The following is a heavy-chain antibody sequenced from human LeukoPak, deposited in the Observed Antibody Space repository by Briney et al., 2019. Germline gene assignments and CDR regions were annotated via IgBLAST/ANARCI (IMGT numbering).Heavy chain of an antibody. CDR3: ARVSPYCSGGSCYFDY. D-gene: IGHD2-15*01. J-gene: IGHJ4*02. CDR1: GGSISSSGYY. V-gene: IGHV4-39*07. Sequence: SDTLSLTCTVSGGSISSSGYYWGWSRQPPGKGLEWIGSIYYSGSTQYNPSLKSRVTISVDTSKNQFSLKLSSVTAADTAVYYCARVSPYCSGGSCYFDYWGQGTLVTVSS. CDR2: IYYSGST.